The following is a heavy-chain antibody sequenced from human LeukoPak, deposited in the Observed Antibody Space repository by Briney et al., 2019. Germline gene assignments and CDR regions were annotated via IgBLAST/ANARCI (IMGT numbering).Heavy chain of an antibody. V-gene: IGHV3-53*01. CDR2: IYSGGST. D-gene: IGHD6-19*01. Sequence: PGGSLRLSCAASGFTVSSTYMSWVRQAPGKGLEWLSLIYSGGSTYYADSVKGRFTISRDNSKNTLYLQMNSLRAEDTAVYYCAKDEAAVAGRGGYFDYWGQGTLVTVSS. J-gene: IGHJ4*02. CDR3: AKDEAAVAGRGGYFDY. CDR1: GFTVSSTY.